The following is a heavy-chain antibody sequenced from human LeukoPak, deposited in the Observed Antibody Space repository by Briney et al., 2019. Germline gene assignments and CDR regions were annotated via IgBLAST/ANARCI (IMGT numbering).Heavy chain of an antibody. J-gene: IGHJ4*01. Sequence: GRSLRLSCAASGFTFSSYGMHWVRQAPGKGLEWVAVTWYDGGNKYYADSVRGRFTISRDNSKNTLYLQMNSLRAEDTAVYYCARARNAVVTAIDYWGQGTLVTVSS. V-gene: IGHV3-33*08. CDR2: TWYDGGNK. CDR3: ARARNAVVTAIDY. CDR1: GFTFSSYG. D-gene: IGHD4-23*01.